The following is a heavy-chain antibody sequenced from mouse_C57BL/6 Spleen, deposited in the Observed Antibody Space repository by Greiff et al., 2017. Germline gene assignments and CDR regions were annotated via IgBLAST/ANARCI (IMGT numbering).Heavy chain of an antibody. Sequence: EVKLVESGGGLVKPGGSLKLSCAASGFTFSDYGMHWVRQAPEKGLEWVAYISSVSSTIYYADTVQGRFTISRDTAKNTLLLQMTSLRSEDTDMYYCARPTVVAMDYWGQGTSGTVSS. CDR1: GFTFSDYG. D-gene: IGHD1-1*01. J-gene: IGHJ4*01. CDR3: ARPTVVAMDY. V-gene: IGHV5-17*01. CDR2: ISSVSSTI.